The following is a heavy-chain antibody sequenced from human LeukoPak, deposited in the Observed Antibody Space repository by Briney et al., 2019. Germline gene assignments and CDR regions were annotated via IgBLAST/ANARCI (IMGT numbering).Heavy chain of an antibody. CDR3: ARRPASVGGRFDP. Sequence: GESLKISCKGSGYSFTSYWIGWVRQMPGKGLEWMGIIYPGDSDTRYSPSFQGQVTISADKSISTAYLQWSSLRASDTAIYYCARRPASVGGRFDPWGQGTLVTVSS. CDR1: GYSFTSYW. CDR2: IYPGDSDT. D-gene: IGHD6-13*01. V-gene: IGHV5-51*01. J-gene: IGHJ5*02.